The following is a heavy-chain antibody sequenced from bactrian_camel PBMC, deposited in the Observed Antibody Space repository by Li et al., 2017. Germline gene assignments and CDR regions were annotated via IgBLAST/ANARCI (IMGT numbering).Heavy chain of an antibody. CDR2: IEAGIFT. D-gene: IGHD7*01. J-gene: IGHJ6*01. Sequence: HVQLVESGGGSVQAGGSLRLSCAASGVSSSNNCIGWFRQTPGKEREGVATIEAGIFTKYIDSVKGRFTISRDNAKNTVYLQMNSLKSEDTALYYCVTPLGGDNWWVDFVYWGQGTQVTVS. CDR3: VTPLGGDNWWVDFVY. V-gene: IGHV3S53*01. CDR1: GVSSSNNC.